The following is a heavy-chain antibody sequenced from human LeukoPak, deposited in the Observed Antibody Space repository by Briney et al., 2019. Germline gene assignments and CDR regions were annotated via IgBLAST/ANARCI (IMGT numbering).Heavy chain of an antibody. V-gene: IGHV3-30*02. CDR2: IRYEGHYK. CDR3: ARGYSSSWYVFDY. J-gene: IGHJ4*02. CDR1: GFTFSAHG. Sequence: GGSLRLSCVASGFTFSAHGIHWVRQAPGKGLDWVTFIRYEGHYKYYADSVTGRFTVSRDNSKNTVYLQMNNLMTEDTAVYYCARGYSSSWYVFDYWGQGTLVTVSS. D-gene: IGHD6-13*01.